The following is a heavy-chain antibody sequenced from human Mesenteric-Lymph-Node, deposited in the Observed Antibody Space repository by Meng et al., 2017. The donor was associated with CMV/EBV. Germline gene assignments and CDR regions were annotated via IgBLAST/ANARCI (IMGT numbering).Heavy chain of an antibody. CDR1: GGSISSANW. CDR3: ARDRIIVGATTEDY. Sequence: VSGGSISSANWWSWVRQTPGKGLEWIGEIFHTGTTHYNPSLRRRVTISVDKSNNQFSLRLRSVTAADTAVYYCARDRIIVGATTEDYWGQGILVTVSS. J-gene: IGHJ4*02. V-gene: IGHV4-4*02. CDR2: IFHTGTT. D-gene: IGHD1-26*01.